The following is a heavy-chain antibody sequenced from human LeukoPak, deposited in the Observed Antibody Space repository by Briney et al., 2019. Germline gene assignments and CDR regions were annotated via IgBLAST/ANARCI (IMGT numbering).Heavy chain of an antibody. CDR3: VRAFLFFPWPGDY. CDR1: GYTFTGYY. J-gene: IGHJ4*02. CDR2: INPNSGGT. Sequence: ASVKVSCKASGYTFTGYYMHWVRQAPGQGLEWMGRINPNSGGTNYAQKFQGRVTMTRDTSISTAYMELSRLRSDDTAVYYCVRAFLFFPWPGDYWGQGTLVTVSS. V-gene: IGHV1-2*06. D-gene: IGHD2/OR15-2a*01.